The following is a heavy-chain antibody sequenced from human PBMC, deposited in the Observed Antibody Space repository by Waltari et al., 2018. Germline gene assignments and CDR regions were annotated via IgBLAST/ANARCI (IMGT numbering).Heavy chain of an antibody. V-gene: IGHV1-69*01. Sequence: QVQLVQSGAEVKKPGSSVKVSCKASGGTFSSYAISWVRQAPGQGLEWMGGIIRIFGTANYAQKFKGRVTSTADESTSTADMELSSLRSEDTAVYYCARVALRFLEWLSPMDVWGQGTTVTVSS. CDR2: IIRIFGTA. CDR1: GGTFSSYA. CDR3: ARVALRFLEWLSPMDV. D-gene: IGHD3-3*01. J-gene: IGHJ6*02.